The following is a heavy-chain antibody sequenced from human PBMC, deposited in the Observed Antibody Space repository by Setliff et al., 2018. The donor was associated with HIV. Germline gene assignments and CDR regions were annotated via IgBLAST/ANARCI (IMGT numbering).Heavy chain of an antibody. CDR2: SIPVFGTV. CDR1: GGTFSGYA. J-gene: IGHJ4*02. V-gene: IGHV1-69*13. D-gene: IGHD2-15*01. Sequence: SVKVSCKAPGGTFSGYAFSWVRQAPGQGFEWMGGSIPVFGTVNYAQKFLGRATITADESTNTSYMELTSLRSEDTAVYFCARDSHCSGTSCYSGGQFFDYWGQGTLVTVSS. CDR3: ARDSHCSGTSCYSGGQFFDY.